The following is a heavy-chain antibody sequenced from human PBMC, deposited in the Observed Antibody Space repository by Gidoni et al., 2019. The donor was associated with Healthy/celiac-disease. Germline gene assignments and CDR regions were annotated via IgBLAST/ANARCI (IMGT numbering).Heavy chain of an antibody. CDR2: MYYSGNT. D-gene: IGHD6-6*01. J-gene: IGHJ6*03. CDR1: GGSIRSSNYY. V-gene: IGHV4-39*01. Sequence: QLQLQESGPGLVKPSETLSLTCTVSGGSIRSSNYYWDWIRQSPGKVLELIGSMYYSGNTYYNPSLKSRVTISEDTSNNQFSLKLNSVTAADTAVYYCARRGIAALDYMDVWGKGTTVTISS. CDR3: ARRGIAALDYMDV.